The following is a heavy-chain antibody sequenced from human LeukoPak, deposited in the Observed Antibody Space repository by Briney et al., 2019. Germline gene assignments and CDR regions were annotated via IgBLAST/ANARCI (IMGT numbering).Heavy chain of an antibody. CDR3: ARETRYSSSGYCYYYMDV. D-gene: IGHD6-6*01. CDR1: GCTFHSYC. Sequence: GGAPRTSCCAAGCTFHSYCQQCGRRAPAKGVGWGAGFLYGGSNKYYADSVKGRFTISRDIYKNTLYLQMNSLRAEDTAVYYCARETRYSSSGYCYYYMDVWGKGTTVTVSS. J-gene: IGHJ6*03. CDR2: FLYGGSNK. V-gene: IGHV3-33*01.